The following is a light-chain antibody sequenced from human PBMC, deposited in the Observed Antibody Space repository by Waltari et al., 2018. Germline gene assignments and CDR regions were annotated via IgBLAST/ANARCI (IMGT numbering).Light chain of an antibody. Sequence: VLTQPTSAPGTPGPRVTIPCSGHSSNIARSSIHWYQQLPETAPKLLMYSDNQRPSGVPDRFSGSKSGTSASLAISGLQSEDEADYYCAAWDDSLNLWVFGGGTELTVL. CDR1: SSNIARSS. V-gene: IGLV1-44*01. J-gene: IGLJ3*02. CDR3: AAWDDSLNLWV. CDR2: SDN.